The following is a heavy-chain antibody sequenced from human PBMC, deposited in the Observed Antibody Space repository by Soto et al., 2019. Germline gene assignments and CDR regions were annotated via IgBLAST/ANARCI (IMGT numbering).Heavy chain of an antibody. V-gene: IGHV4-34*01. CDR1: GGSFSGYY. J-gene: IGHJ3*02. Sequence: SETLSLTCAVYGGSFSGYYWSWIRQPPGKGLEWIGEINHSGSTNYNPSLKSRVTISVDTSKNQFSLKLSSVTAADTAVYYCARDVVAVAAFDIWGPGTMVTVS. CDR3: ARDVVAVAAFDI. D-gene: IGHD6-19*01. CDR2: INHSGST.